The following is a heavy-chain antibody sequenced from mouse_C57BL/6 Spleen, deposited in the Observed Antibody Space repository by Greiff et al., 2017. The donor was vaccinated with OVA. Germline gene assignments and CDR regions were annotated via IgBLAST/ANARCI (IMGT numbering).Heavy chain of an antibody. CDR1: GFSLTSYG. V-gene: IGHV2-6*03. D-gene: IGHD2-4*01. J-gene: IGHJ4*01. CDR3: ARDDYDRYDAMDY. CDR2: IWSDGST. Sequence: VQRVESGPGLVAPSQSLSITCTVSGFSLTSYGVHWVRQPPGKGLEWLVVIWSDGSTTYNSALKSRLSISKDNSKSQVFLKMNSLQTDDTAMYYCARDDYDRYDAMDYWGQGTSVTVSS.